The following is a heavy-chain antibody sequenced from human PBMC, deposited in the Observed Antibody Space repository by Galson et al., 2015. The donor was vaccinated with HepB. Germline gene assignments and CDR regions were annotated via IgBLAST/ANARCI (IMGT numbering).Heavy chain of an antibody. D-gene: IGHD1-26*01. CDR2: ISGGGGTT. Sequence: SLRLSCAVSGFTFSSYAMSWVRQAPGKGLEWVSAISGGGGTTYYADSVKGRFTIARDNPKSTLYLQMNTLRVDDTAVYYCAKGPTVCGSYCHHDFWGQGTLVTVSS. CDR1: GFTFSSYA. J-gene: IGHJ4*02. CDR3: AKGPTVCGSYCHHDF. V-gene: IGHV3-23*01.